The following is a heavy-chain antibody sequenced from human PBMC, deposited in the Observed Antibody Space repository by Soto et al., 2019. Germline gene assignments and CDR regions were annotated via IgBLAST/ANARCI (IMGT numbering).Heavy chain of an antibody. CDR2: IIPIFGTA. V-gene: IGHV1-69*06. D-gene: IGHD6-25*01. CDR3: ASSGGYYYSGMDV. CDR1: GVRFSSNS. J-gene: IGHJ6*02. Sequence: GVRFSSNSRRWVRHAPGQGLEWMGGIIPIFGTANYAQKFQGRVTITADKSTSTAYMELSSLRSEDTAVYYCASSGGYYYSGMDVWGQGTTVTVSS.